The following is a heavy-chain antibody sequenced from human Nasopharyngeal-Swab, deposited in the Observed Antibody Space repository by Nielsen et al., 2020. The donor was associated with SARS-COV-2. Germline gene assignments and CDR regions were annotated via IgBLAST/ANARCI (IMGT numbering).Heavy chain of an antibody. V-gene: IGHV3-15*01. Sequence: GESLKISCAASGFTFSNAWMSWVRQAPGKGLEWVGRIKSKTDGGTTDYAAPVKGRFTISRDDSKNTLYLQMNSLKTEDTAVYYCARDPPYDSSGRSYWGQGTLVTVSS. CDR2: IKSKTDGGTT. CDR1: GFTFSNAW. J-gene: IGHJ4*02. CDR3: ARDPPYDSSGRSY. D-gene: IGHD3-22*01.